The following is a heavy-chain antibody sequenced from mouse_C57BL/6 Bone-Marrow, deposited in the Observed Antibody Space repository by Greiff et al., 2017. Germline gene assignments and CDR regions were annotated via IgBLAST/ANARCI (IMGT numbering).Heavy chain of an antibody. J-gene: IGHJ2*01. D-gene: IGHD3-3*01. CDR2: IYPGSGNT. CDR3: ARGGLRRRSFYYFDY. CDR1: GYTFTDYY. V-gene: IGHV1-76*01. Sequence: VQLQQSGAELVRPGASVKLSCKASGYTFTDYYINWVKQRPGQGLEWIARIYPGSGNTYYNEKFKGKATLTAEKSSSTAYMQLSSLTSEDSAVYFCARGGLRRRSFYYFDYWGQGTTLTVSS.